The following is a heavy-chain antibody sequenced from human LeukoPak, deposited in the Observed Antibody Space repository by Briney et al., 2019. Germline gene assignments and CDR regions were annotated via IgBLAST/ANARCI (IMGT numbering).Heavy chain of an antibody. CDR2: INPSGGST. D-gene: IGHD4-23*01. J-gene: IGHJ6*03. Sequence: ASVKVSCKASGYTFTSYYMHWVRQAPGQGLEWMGIINPSGGSTSYAQKFQGRVTRTRDPSTSTVYMELSSLRSEDTAVYYCARLPPAYGGNLYMDVWGKGTTVTVSS. CDR1: GYTFTSYY. V-gene: IGHV1-46*03. CDR3: ARLPPAYGGNLYMDV.